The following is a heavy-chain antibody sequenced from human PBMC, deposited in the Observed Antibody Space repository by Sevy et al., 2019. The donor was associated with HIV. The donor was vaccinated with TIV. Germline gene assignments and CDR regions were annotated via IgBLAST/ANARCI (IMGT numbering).Heavy chain of an antibody. Sequence: GGSLRLSCAASEFTFSSYSMNWVRQAPGKGLEWVSSISSSSSYIYYADSVKGRFTISRDNAKNSLYLQMNSLRAEDTAVYYCARGSDIAAAGTEGDYWGQGTLVTVSS. V-gene: IGHV3-21*01. CDR3: ARGSDIAAAGTEGDY. D-gene: IGHD6-13*01. CDR1: EFTFSSYS. J-gene: IGHJ4*02. CDR2: ISSSSSYI.